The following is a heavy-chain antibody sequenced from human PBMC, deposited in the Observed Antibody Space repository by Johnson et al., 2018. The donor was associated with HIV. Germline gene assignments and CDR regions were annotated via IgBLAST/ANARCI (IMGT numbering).Heavy chain of an antibody. D-gene: IGHD6-13*01. Sequence: VQLVESGGGLVQPGGSLRLSCAASGFTFSSYAMHWVRQAPGKGLEWVSVIYSGDSTYYADPVTGRFTISRDNSKKTRDLQMNSLRVEDTAVYCGARVPSGYSRDAFNIWGQGTMVTVSS. V-gene: IGHV3-66*01. CDR2: IYSGDST. J-gene: IGHJ3*02. CDR1: GFTFSSYA. CDR3: ARVPSGYSRDAFNI.